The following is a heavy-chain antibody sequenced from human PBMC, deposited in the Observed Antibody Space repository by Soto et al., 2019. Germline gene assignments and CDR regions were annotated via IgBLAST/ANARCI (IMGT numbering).Heavy chain of an antibody. CDR1: GNTFTTYH. V-gene: IGHV1-46*03. D-gene: IGHD2-15*01. J-gene: IGHJ4*02. Sequence: ASVKVSCKASGNTFTTYHVHWVRQAPGQGLEWMGVINPRDGGTSYAQKLQGRVTMTRDTSTSTVYMELSSLRSEDTAMYYCARRGYCSGGSCPLGFDYWGQGTLVTVSS. CDR2: INPRDGGT. CDR3: ARRGYCSGGSCPLGFDY.